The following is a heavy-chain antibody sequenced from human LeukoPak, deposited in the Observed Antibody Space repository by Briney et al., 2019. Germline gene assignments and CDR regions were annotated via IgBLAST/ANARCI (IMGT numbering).Heavy chain of an antibody. D-gene: IGHD3-10*01. J-gene: IGHJ4*02. CDR1: GYTFTGYY. CDR2: INPNSGGT. Sequence: ASVKVSCKASGYTFTGYYVHWVRQAPGQGLEWMGWINPNSGGTNYAQKFQGRVTMTRDTSISTAYMELTRLRSDDSAVYYCARESGSYFDYWGQGTLVTVSS. CDR3: ARESGSYFDY. V-gene: IGHV1-2*02.